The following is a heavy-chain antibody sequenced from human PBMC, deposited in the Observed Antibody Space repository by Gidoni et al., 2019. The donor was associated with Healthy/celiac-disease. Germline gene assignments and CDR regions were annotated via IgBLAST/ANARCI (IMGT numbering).Heavy chain of an antibody. CDR2: IYHSGST. V-gene: IGHV4-38-2*02. J-gene: IGHJ4*02. Sequence: QVQLQESGPGLVKPSETLSLTCAVSGYSISSGYYWGWIRQPPGKGLEWIGSIYHSGSTYYNPSLKSRVTISGDTSKNQFSLKLSSVTAADTAVYYCAREPVPATESHGTFDYWGQGTLVTVSS. CDR1: GYSISSGYY. CDR3: AREPVPATESHGTFDY. D-gene: IGHD2-2*01.